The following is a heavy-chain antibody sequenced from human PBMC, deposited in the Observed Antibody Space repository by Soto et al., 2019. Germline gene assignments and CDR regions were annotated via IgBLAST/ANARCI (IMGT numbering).Heavy chain of an antibody. CDR3: ARVSFETSGYADY. CDR1: GYIFSTYT. D-gene: IGHD3-22*01. CDR2: INAANGNT. Sequence: ASVKVSCKASGYIFSTYTMNWVRQAPGQRLEWMGWINAANGNTKYAQNFQGRVTISRDTSASTAYLELSSLRSEDTAVYYCARVSFETSGYADYWGQGTLVTVSS. J-gene: IGHJ4*02. V-gene: IGHV1-3*01.